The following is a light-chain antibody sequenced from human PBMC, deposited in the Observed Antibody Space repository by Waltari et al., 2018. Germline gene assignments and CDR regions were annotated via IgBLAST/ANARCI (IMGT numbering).Light chain of an antibody. V-gene: IGKV3-15*01. CDR3: QQYNNWPPEHT. Sequence: EIVMTQSPATLSVSPGERATLSCRASQSVSSNLAGYQQKPGQAPRLLIYGASTRATGIPARFSGSGSGTEFTLTISSLQSEDFAVYYCQQYNNWPPEHTFGGGTKVEIK. CDR2: GAS. CDR1: QSVSSN. J-gene: IGKJ4*01.